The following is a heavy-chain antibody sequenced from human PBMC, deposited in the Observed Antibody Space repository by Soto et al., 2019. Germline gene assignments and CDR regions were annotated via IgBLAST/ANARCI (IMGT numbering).Heavy chain of an antibody. V-gene: IGHV4-31*03. CDR3: AGILLSGSYIY. J-gene: IGHJ4*02. D-gene: IGHD3-10*01. CDR2: IYYSGST. CDR1: GGSISSGGYY. Sequence: SETLSLTCTVSGGSISSGGYYWSWIRQHPGKGLEWIGYIYYSGSTYYNPSLKSRVNISVETSKNQFSLKLSSVTALDTAVYYCAGILLSGSYIYWGQGTLVTVSS.